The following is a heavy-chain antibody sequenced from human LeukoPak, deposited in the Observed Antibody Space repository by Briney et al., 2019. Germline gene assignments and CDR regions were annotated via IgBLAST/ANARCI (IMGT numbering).Heavy chain of an antibody. CDR1: GFTFSSYA. V-gene: IGHV3-23*01. D-gene: IGHD3-22*01. Sequence: GGSLRLSCAASGFTFSSYAMSWVRQAPGKGLEWVPGISGSGGSTYYADSVKGRFTISRENSKNTLYLQMNSLRAEDTAVYYCAKARYYYDTSDWGQGTLVTVSS. CDR3: AKARYYYDTSD. CDR2: ISGSGGST. J-gene: IGHJ4*02.